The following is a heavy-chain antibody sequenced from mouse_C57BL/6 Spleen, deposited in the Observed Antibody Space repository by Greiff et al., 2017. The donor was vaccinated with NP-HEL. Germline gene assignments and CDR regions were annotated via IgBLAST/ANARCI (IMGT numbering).Heavy chain of an antibody. CDR2: IDPANGNT. D-gene: IGHD1-1*01. Sequence: VQLQQSVAELVRPGASVKLSCTASGFNIKNTYMHWVKQRPEQGLEWIGRIDPANGNTKYAPKFQGKATITADTSSNTAYLQLSSLTSEDTAISYCASPPVVATPYYYAMDYWGQGTSVTVSS. V-gene: IGHV14-3*01. J-gene: IGHJ4*01. CDR1: GFNIKNTY. CDR3: ASPPVVATPYYYAMDY.